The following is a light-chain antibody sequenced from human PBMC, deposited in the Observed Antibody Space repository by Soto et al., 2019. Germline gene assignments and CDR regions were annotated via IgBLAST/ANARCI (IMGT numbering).Light chain of an antibody. CDR1: QRVSRN. V-gene: IGKV3-15*01. CDR3: QQRSNWTLWS. J-gene: IGKJ1*01. CDR2: GAS. Sequence: EIVMTQSPATLSVSPGERATLSCRASQRVSRNLAWYQQKPGQAPRLLIYGASTRATGIPARFSGSGSETEFTLTISGLQSEDFAVYFCQQRSNWTLWSLGQGTKVDIK.